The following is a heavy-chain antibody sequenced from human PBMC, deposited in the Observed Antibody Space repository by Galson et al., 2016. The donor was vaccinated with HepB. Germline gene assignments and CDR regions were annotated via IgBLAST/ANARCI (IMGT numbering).Heavy chain of an antibody. V-gene: IGHV5-51*01. J-gene: IGHJ4*02. Sequence: QSGAEVKKPGESLKISCKGSGYILSNYWVAWVRQMPGKGLEWMGMIYPGDSDTRYRPSFQGQVTISADKSINTAYLQWSSPKASDTAVYYCARQVGATGYLDLWGQGTLVTVSS. CDR1: GYILSNYW. D-gene: IGHD1-26*01. CDR3: ARQVGATGYLDL. CDR2: IYPGDSDT.